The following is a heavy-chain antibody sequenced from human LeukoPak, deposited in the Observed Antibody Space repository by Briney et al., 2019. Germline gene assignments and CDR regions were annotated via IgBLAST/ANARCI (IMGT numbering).Heavy chain of an antibody. D-gene: IGHD2-21*01. Sequence: SETLSLTCTVSGGSISSYYWSWIRQPPGKGLEWIGYIYYSGSTNYNPSLKSRVTISVDTSKNQFSLKPSSVTAADTAVYYCARGIPGVFDYWGQGTLVTVSS. CDR3: ARGIPGVFDY. CDR1: GGSISSYY. CDR2: IYYSGST. V-gene: IGHV4-59*01. J-gene: IGHJ4*02.